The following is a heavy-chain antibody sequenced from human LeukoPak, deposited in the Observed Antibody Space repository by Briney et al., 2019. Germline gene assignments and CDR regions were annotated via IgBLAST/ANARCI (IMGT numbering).Heavy chain of an antibody. CDR1: GGSISRGGYY. Sequence: PSETLSLTCTVSGGSISRGGYYWSWSRQHPGKGLEWIGYIYYSGSTYYNPSLKSRVTISVDTSKNQFSLKLSSVTAADTAVYYCARAGYCSGGSCLGDAFDIWGHGPMVTVSS. D-gene: IGHD2-15*01. CDR3: ARAGYCSGGSCLGDAFDI. CDR2: IYYSGST. J-gene: IGHJ3*02. V-gene: IGHV4-31*03.